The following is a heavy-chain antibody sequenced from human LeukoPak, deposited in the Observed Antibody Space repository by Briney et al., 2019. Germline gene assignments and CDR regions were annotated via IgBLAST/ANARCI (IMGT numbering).Heavy chain of an antibody. V-gene: IGHV3-21*01. J-gene: IGHJ4*02. CDR2: ISTASGNI. Sequence: GGSLRLSCAASGFSFSSYSMNWVRQAPGKGLEWVAAISTASGNIYYADSVKGRFTISRDNAKNSLYLQMNSLRVEDTALYYCARRAPSHDFDDWGQGTLVTVSS. CDR1: GFSFSSYS. CDR3: ARRAPSHDFDD.